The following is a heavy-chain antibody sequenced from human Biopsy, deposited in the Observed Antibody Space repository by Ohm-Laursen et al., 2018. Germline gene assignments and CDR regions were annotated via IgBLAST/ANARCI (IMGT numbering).Heavy chain of an antibody. J-gene: IGHJ4*02. CDR3: ARAYPPPGRRLVVVAGDFDC. D-gene: IGHD2-15*01. V-gene: IGHV3-30*03. CDR1: GFNFSIYG. CDR2: TSYDGNKK. Sequence: SLRLSCSASGFNFSIYGMHWVRQAPGKGLEWVAVTSYDGNKKYFADSVKGRFTISRDNAKNSLYLQMNSLRAEDTAVYYCARAYPPPGRRLVVVAGDFDCWGQGTRVTVSS.